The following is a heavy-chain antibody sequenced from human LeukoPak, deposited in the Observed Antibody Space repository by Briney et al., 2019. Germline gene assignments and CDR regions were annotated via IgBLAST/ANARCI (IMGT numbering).Heavy chain of an antibody. CDR2: IYYSGST. J-gene: IGHJ1*01. D-gene: IGHD1-26*01. Sequence: KSSETLSLTCTVSGGSISSSSYYWGWIRQPPGKGLEWIGSIYYSGSTYYNPSLKSRVTISVDTSKNQFSLKLSSVTAADTAVYYCARDGQSHGREGPSYFQHWGQGTLVTVSS. CDR1: GGSISSSSYY. CDR3: ARDGQSHGREGPSYFQH. V-gene: IGHV4-39*07.